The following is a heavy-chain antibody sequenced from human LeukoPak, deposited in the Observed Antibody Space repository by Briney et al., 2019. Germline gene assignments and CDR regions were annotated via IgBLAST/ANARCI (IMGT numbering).Heavy chain of an antibody. V-gene: IGHV4-39*07. CDR1: GGSISSSSYY. D-gene: IGHD2-2*01. CDR3: ARASRGYCSSTSCLTFDY. J-gene: IGHJ4*02. CDR2: IYYSGST. Sequence: PSETLSLTCTVSGGSISSSSYYWGWIRQPPGKGLEWIGSIYYSGSTYYNPSLKSRVTISVDTSKNQFSLKLSSVTAADTAVYYCARASRGYCSSTSCLTFDYWGQGTLVTVSS.